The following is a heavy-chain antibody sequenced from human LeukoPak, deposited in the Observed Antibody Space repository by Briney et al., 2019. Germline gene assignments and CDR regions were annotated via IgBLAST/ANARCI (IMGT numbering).Heavy chain of an antibody. D-gene: IGHD3-3*01. CDR1: GFTFSSYW. V-gene: IGHV3-7*01. CDR2: IKQDGSEK. Sequence: PGGSLRLSCAASGFTFSSYWMSWVRQAPGKGLEWVANIKQDGSEKYYVDSVKGRFTISRDNAKNSLYLQMNSLRAEDTAVYYCARESDKHYDFWSGYLALDYWGQGTPVTVSS. J-gene: IGHJ4*02. CDR3: ARESDKHYDFWSGYLALDY.